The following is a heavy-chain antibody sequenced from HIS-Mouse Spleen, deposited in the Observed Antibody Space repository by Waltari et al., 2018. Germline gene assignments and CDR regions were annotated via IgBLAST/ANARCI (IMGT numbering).Heavy chain of an antibody. CDR3: AKASSGWLDY. CDR1: GFTSSSYG. J-gene: IGHJ4*02. CDR2: ISYDGSNK. D-gene: IGHD6-19*01. V-gene: IGHV3-30*18. Sequence: QVQLVESGGGVVQPGRSLRLSCAASGFTSSSYGMHWVRQAPGKGLEWVAVISYDGSNKYYADSVKGRFTISRDNSKNTLYLQMNSLRAEDTAVYYCAKASSGWLDYWGQGTLVTVSS.